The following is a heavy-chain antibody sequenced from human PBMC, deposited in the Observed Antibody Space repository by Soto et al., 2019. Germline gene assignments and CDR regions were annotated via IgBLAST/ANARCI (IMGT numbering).Heavy chain of an antibody. J-gene: IGHJ6*02. D-gene: IGHD6-6*01. CDR2: IWYDGSNK. Sequence: GGSLRLSCAASGFTFSSYGMHWVRQAPGKGLEWVAVIWYDGSNKYYADSVKGRFTISRDNSKNTLYLQMNSLRAEDTAVYYCAREGGYSSSSSGYYYGMDVWGQGTTVTVSS. CDR1: GFTFSSYG. V-gene: IGHV3-33*01. CDR3: AREGGYSSSSSGYYYGMDV.